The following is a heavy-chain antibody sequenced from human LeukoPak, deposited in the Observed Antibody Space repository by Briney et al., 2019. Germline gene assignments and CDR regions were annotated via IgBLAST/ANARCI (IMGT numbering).Heavy chain of an antibody. CDR1: GGSFSGYY. CDR3: ARHSRYCSSTSCYGFDY. CDR2: INHSGST. V-gene: IGHV4-34*01. Sequence: SETLSLTCAVYGGSFSGYYWSWIRQPPGKGLEWIGEINHSGSTNYNPSLKSRVTISVDTSKNQFSLKLSSVTAADTAVYYCARHSRYCSSTSCYGFDYWGQGTLVTVSS. J-gene: IGHJ4*02. D-gene: IGHD2-2*01.